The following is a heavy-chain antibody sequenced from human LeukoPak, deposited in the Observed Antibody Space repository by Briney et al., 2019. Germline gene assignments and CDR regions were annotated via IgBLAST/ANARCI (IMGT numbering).Heavy chain of an antibody. CDR2: IYHSGST. D-gene: IGHD6-13*01. J-gene: IGHJ4*02. Sequence: SETLSLTCTVSGYSISSGYYWGWIRQPPGKGLEWIGSIYHSGSTYYNPSLKSRVTISVDTSKNQFSLKLSSVTAADTAVYYCARRGDSSSREFDYWGQGTLVTVSS. CDR3: ARRGDSSSREFDY. CDR1: GYSISSGYY. V-gene: IGHV4-38-2*02.